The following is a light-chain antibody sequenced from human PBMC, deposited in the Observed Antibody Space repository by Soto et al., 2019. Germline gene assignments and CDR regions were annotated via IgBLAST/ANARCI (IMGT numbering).Light chain of an antibody. CDR1: EVGAHRF. CDR3: STYTSASIS. CDR2: EVI. J-gene: IGLJ2*01. Sequence: QSALTQPASVSGSPGQSITISCTGTEVGAHRFVSWYQQVPGTAPKLLIYEVIQRPSGISPRFSGSKAGNTAPLTISGLQADDEADYFCSTYTSASISFGGGTKLTVL. V-gene: IGLV2-14*01.